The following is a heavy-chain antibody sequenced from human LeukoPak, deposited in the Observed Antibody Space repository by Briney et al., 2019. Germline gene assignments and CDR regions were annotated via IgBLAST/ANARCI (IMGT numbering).Heavy chain of an antibody. D-gene: IGHD1-1*01. CDR2: ITYNGGST. CDR1: GFSFGNFA. CDR3: ARATLTPPWTFDL. V-gene: IGHV3-64*01. J-gene: IGHJ3*01. Sequence: GGSLRLSCAASGFSFGNFAMHWVRQAPGRGLEYVSAITYNGGSTYYANSVKGRFTISRDNSKNTLYLQMGSLRAEDMAVYYCARATLTPPWTFDLWGQGRNPTVSS.